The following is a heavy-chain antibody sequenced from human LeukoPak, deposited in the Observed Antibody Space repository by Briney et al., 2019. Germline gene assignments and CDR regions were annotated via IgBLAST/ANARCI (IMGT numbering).Heavy chain of an antibody. D-gene: IGHD3-22*01. V-gene: IGHV1-69*05. Sequence: SVKVSCKASGGTFISYAISWVRQAPGQGLEWMGGIIPIFGTANYAQKLQGRVTMTTDTSTSTAYMELRSLRSDDTAVYYCAREGPSYYDSSGYYSPRALDPWGQGTLVTVSS. CDR3: AREGPSYYDSSGYYSPRALDP. CDR1: GGTFISYA. CDR2: IIPIFGTA. J-gene: IGHJ5*02.